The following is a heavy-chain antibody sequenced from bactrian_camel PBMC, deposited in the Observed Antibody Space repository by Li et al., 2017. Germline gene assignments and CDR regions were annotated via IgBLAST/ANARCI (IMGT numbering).Heavy chain of an antibody. CDR1: GFTFNNIW. CDR2: IYTDDGFT. J-gene: IGHJ6*01. V-gene: IGHV3S6*01. D-gene: IGHD2*01. CDR3: ATERWFST. Sequence: HVQLVESGGGLVQPGGSLRLSCAASGFTFNNIWVHWVRQAPGKGLEWLSGIYTDDGFTSSADSVKGRFSISRDNARNTLYLQVNSLKTEDTAVYYCATERWFSTWGQGTQVTVS.